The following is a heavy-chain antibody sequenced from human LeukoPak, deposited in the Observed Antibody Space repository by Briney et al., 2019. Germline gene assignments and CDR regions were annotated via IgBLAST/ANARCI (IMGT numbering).Heavy chain of an antibody. V-gene: IGHV4-59*01. CDR2: IYYSGST. Sequence: SETLSLTCTVSGGSISNYYWSWIRQPPGKGLEWIGYIYYSGSTNYNPSLKSRVTISVDTSKKQFSLKLSSVTAADTAVYCCAKSYDRSGYYNYWGQGTLVTVSS. CDR3: AKSYDRSGYYNY. J-gene: IGHJ4*02. CDR1: GGSISNYY. D-gene: IGHD3-22*01.